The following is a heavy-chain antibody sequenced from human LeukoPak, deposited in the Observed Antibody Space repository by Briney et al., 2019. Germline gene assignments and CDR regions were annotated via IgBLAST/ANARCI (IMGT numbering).Heavy chain of an antibody. CDR1: GFTVGANY. J-gene: IGHJ3*02. V-gene: IGHV3-23*01. CDR3: AKANPLGRFLEWLEDAFDI. Sequence: GGSLRLSWAASGFTVGANYMSWVRQAPGKGLEWVSAISGSGGSTYYADSVKGRFTISRDNSKNTLYLQMNSLRAEDTAVYYCAKANPLGRFLEWLEDAFDIWGQGTMVTVSS. CDR2: ISGSGGST. D-gene: IGHD3-3*01.